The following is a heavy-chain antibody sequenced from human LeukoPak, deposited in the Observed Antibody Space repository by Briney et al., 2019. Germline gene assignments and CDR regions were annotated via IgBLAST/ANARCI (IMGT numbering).Heavy chain of an antibody. V-gene: IGHV3-33*08. CDR1: GFTFRNYA. CDR2: IWYDGSNQ. D-gene: IGHD6-19*01. CDR3: ARDGSSGWYLDY. Sequence: PGGSLRLSRAASGFTFRNYAMHWVRQAPGKGLEWVAVIWYDGSNQYYPDSVSGRFTISRDNSKNTLSLQMNSLRAEDTAVYYCARDGSSGWYLDYWGQGTQVTVSS. J-gene: IGHJ4*02.